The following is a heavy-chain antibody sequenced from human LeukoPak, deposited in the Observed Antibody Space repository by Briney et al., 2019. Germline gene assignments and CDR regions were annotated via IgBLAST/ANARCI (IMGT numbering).Heavy chain of an antibody. CDR2: ISTRDNTI. CDR3: AKRSAAGTVGYFDY. D-gene: IGHD6-13*01. Sequence: GGSLRLSCTASGFTFSDYYMSWIRQTPGKGLEWLSYISTRDNTIQYADPVKGRFTISRDDAKNTLYLQMHSLRPQDTALYYCAKRSAAGTVGYFDYWGEGTLVTVSS. J-gene: IGHJ4*02. CDR1: GFTFSDYY. V-gene: IGHV3-11*01.